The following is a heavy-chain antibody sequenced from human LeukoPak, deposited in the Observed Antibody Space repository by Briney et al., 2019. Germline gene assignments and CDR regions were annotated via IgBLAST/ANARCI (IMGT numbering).Heavy chain of an antibody. CDR2: ISDNGKTI. Sequence: GGSLRLSCEASTSNFNYYYMNWIRQVPGKGLEWLSYISDNGKTIFYADSVEGRFTISRDNAGKSLFLQMNSLRVEDTAVYFCAGFPGYSYGDLSYYGLRVWGQGTTVTVSS. D-gene: IGHD5-12*01. CDR1: TSNFNYYY. CDR3: AGFPGYSYGDLSYYGLRV. J-gene: IGHJ6*02. V-gene: IGHV3-11*01.